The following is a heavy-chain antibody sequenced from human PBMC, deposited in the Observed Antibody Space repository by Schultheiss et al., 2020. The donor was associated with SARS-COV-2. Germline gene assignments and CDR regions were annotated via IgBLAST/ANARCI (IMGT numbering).Heavy chain of an antibody. J-gene: IGHJ6*02. CDR2: IYTSGST. CDR3: ARDQFKSGYDYWGSYYYYYGMDV. Sequence: SQTLSLTCTVSGGSISSYYWSWIRQPAGKGLEWIGRIYTSGSTNYNPSLKSRVTISVDTSKNQFSLKLSSVTAADTAVYYCARDQFKSGYDYWGSYYYYYGMDVWGQGTTVTVSS. V-gene: IGHV4-4*07. CDR1: GGSISSYY. D-gene: IGHD5-12*01.